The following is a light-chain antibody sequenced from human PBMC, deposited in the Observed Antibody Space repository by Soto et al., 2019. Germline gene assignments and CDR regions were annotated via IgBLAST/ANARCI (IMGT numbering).Light chain of an antibody. CDR2: GNN. J-gene: IGLJ2*01. Sequence: QSVLTQPPSVSGAPGQRVTISCTGSSSNIGTIYDVHWYQQLPGTAPKLLIYGNNNRPSGVPDRFSGSKSGASASLAITGRQPEDEADYYCQSYDTSLSGVVFGGGTKLTVL. CDR3: QSYDTSLSGVV. CDR1: SSNIGTIYD. V-gene: IGLV1-40*01.